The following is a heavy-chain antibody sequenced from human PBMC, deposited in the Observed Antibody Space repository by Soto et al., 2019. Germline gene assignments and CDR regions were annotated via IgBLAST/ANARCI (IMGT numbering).Heavy chain of an antibody. D-gene: IGHD1-26*01. V-gene: IGHV3-30-3*01. Sequence: GGSLRLSCAASGFTFSSYAMHWVRQAPGKGLEWVAVISYDGSNKYYADSVKGRFTISRDNSKNTLYLQMNSLRAEDTAVYYCARDSLVGAIGYWFDPWGQGTLVTVS. CDR2: ISYDGSNK. J-gene: IGHJ5*02. CDR3: ARDSLVGAIGYWFDP. CDR1: GFTFSSYA.